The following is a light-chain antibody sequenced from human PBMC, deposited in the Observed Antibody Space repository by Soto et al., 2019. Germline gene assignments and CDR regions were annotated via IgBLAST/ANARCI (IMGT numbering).Light chain of an antibody. CDR3: QQYGRSPHT. CDR1: QSVSSSY. J-gene: IGKJ2*01. Sequence: EIVLTQSPGTLSLSPGERATLSCRASQSVSSSYLAWYQHKPGQAPRLLIYVASSRATGIPDRFSGSGSGTDFTLTISRLEPEDFTVYYCQQYGRSPHTFGQGTKLEIK. CDR2: VAS. V-gene: IGKV3-20*01.